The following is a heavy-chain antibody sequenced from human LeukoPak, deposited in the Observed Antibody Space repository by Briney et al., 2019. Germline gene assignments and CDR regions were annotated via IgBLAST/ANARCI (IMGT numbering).Heavy chain of an antibody. CDR2: ISSSSSTI. CDR3: AKDDGGGVGATTFIDY. CDR1: GFTFSSYS. Sequence: GGSLRLSCAASGFTFSSYSMNWVRQAPGKGLEWVSHISSSSSTIYYADSVKGRFTISRDNAKNSLYLQMNSLRAEDTALYYCAKDDGGGVGATTFIDYWGQGTLVTVSS. V-gene: IGHV3-48*01. D-gene: IGHD1-26*01. J-gene: IGHJ4*02.